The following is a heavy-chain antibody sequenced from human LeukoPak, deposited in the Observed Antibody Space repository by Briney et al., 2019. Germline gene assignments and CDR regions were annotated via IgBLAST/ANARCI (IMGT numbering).Heavy chain of an antibody. J-gene: IGHJ4*02. V-gene: IGHV4-61*02. CDR3: ARTPLVGAFDF. D-gene: IGHD1-26*01. CDR1: GGSISSGSYY. CDR2: IYSSGST. Sequence: SQTLSLTCTVSGGSISSGSYYWSWIRQPAGKGLEWIGRIYSSGSTSYNPSLKRRVTISVDTSKNQFSLNLSSVTAADTAVYYCARTPLVGAFDFWGQGTLVTVSS.